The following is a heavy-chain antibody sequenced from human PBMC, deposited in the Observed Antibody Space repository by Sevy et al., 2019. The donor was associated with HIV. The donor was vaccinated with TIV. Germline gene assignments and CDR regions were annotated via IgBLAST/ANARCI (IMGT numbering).Heavy chain of an antibody. Sequence: GGSLRLSCAASGFTFSNAWMSWVRQAPGKGLEWVGRIKSKTDGGTTDYAAPVKGRFTISRDDSKNTLYLQMNSLKTEDTAVYYCTIDPMGGGSCYFIFPCYYYGMDVWGQGTTVTVSS. D-gene: IGHD2-15*01. CDR2: IKSKTDGGTT. V-gene: IGHV3-15*01. CDR1: GFTFSNAW. CDR3: TIDPMGGGSCYFIFPCYYYGMDV. J-gene: IGHJ6*02.